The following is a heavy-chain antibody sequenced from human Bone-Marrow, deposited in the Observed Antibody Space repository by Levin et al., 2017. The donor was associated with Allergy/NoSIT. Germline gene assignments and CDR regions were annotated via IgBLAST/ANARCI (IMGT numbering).Heavy chain of an antibody. J-gene: IGHJ6*02. CDR1: GFTFDDYA. Sequence: GGSLRLSCAASGFTFDDYAMHWVRQAPGKGLEWVSGISWNSGSIGYADSVKGRFTISRDNAKNSLYLQMNSLRAEDTALYYCAKDVGPKYTPLYYYYGMDVWGQGTTVTVSS. D-gene: IGHD2-2*02. CDR2: ISWNSGSI. V-gene: IGHV3-9*01. CDR3: AKDVGPKYTPLYYYYGMDV.